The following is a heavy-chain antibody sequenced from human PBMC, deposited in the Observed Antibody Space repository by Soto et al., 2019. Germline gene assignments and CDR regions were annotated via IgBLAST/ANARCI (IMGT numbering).Heavy chain of an antibody. V-gene: IGHV3-33*01. CDR2: IWYDGSNK. Sequence: GGSLRLSCAAPGFTFSDYGMHWVRQAPGKGLEWVAVIWYDGSNKYYADSVKGRFTISRDNSKNTLYLQMNSLRAEDTAVYYCARVIAVAGNPTYNYYGMDVWGQGTTVTVSS. D-gene: IGHD6-19*01. CDR1: GFTFSDYG. CDR3: ARVIAVAGNPTYNYYGMDV. J-gene: IGHJ6*02.